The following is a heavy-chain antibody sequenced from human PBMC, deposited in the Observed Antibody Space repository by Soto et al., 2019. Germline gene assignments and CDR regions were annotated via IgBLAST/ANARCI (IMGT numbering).Heavy chain of an antibody. J-gene: IGHJ3*02. Sequence: SETLSLTCVVYGGSLTGYYWSWIRQPPGRGLEWIGEINPTGSPKYNPSLMSRVTISVDTSKNQFSMKLSSVTAADTAVFYCARSREPWLVDAFDIWGQGTMLTVSS. CDR3: ARSREPWLVDAFDI. CDR1: GGSLTGYY. CDR2: INPTGSP. V-gene: IGHV4-34*01. D-gene: IGHD6-19*01.